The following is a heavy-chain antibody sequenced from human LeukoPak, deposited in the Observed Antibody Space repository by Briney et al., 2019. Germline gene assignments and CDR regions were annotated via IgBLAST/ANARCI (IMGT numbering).Heavy chain of an antibody. D-gene: IGHD2-21*01. V-gene: IGHV3-30-3*01. J-gene: IGHJ6*02. Sequence: GESLRLSCAASGFTFSSYSIHWVRQAPGKGLEWVAVVSYDGSSENYADSVKGRFTISRDNSKNTLYLQMNSLRAEDTAVYYCARDRVLYFYYGMDVWGQGTTVTVSS. CDR3: ARDRVLYFYYGMDV. CDR1: GFTFSSYS. CDR2: VSYDGSSE.